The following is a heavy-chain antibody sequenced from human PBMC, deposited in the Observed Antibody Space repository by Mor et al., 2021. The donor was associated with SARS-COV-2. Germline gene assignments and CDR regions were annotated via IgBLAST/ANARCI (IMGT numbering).Heavy chain of an antibody. CDR3: VRSSSGSYSRFDY. D-gene: IGHD3-10*01. Sequence: GIFHHTGSTNSNPSLKSRVTISVDTSKNQISLRLNSVTAADTALYYCVRSSSGSYSRFDYWG. J-gene: IGHJ4*01. V-gene: IGHV4-59*08. CDR2: FHHTGST.